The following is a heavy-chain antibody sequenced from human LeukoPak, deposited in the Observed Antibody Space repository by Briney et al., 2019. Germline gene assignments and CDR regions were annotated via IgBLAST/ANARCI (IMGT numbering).Heavy chain of an antibody. Sequence: GASLRLSCAASGFTFSSYAMSWVRQAPEKGLEWVSAISGSGGSTYYADSVKGRFTISRDNSKNTLYLQMNSLRAEDTAVYYCAKDLAPGVLRFSEWSGGGMDVWGQGTTVTVSS. CDR1: GFTFSSYA. V-gene: IGHV3-23*01. J-gene: IGHJ6*02. CDR2: ISGSGGST. CDR3: AKDLAPGVLRFSEWSGGGMDV. D-gene: IGHD3-3*01.